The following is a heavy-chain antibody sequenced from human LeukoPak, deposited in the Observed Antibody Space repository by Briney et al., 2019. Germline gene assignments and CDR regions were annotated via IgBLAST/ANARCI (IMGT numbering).Heavy chain of an antibody. Sequence: GGSLRLSCAASRFTFNTYAMSWVRQAPGKGLEWVSAISGSGGSTYYADSVKGRFTISRDNSKNTLYLQMNSLRAEDTAVYYCVLYSYGYWVVKSFDYWGQGTLVTVSS. CDR1: RFTFNTYA. CDR2: ISGSGGST. J-gene: IGHJ4*02. CDR3: VLYSYGYWVVKSFDY. D-gene: IGHD5-18*01. V-gene: IGHV3-23*01.